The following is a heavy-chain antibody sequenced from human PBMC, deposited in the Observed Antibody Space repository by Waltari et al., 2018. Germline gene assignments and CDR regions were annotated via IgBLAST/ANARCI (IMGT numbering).Heavy chain of an antibody. Sequence: QVQLVESGGGVVQPGGSLRLSCAASGFTFSSYGMHWVRQAPGKGLEWVACIRYDGSNKYYADSVKGRFTISRDNSKNTLYLQMNSLRAEDTAVYYCAKDLPKYCSSTSCPGVDYWGQGTLVTVSS. D-gene: IGHD2-2*01. V-gene: IGHV3-30*02. CDR1: GFTFSSYG. J-gene: IGHJ4*02. CDR3: AKDLPKYCSSTSCPGVDY. CDR2: IRYDGSNK.